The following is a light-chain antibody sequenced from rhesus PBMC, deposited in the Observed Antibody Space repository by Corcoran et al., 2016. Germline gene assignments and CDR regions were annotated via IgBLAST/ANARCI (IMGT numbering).Light chain of an antibody. CDR1: QSVGYF. CDR2: GSS. Sequence: EIVVTQSPATLSLSPGERATLSCRASQSVGYFLAWFHQKPGQAPRLLSYGSSTRATGIPDRVSGCGSGTEFTLTISSLEPEDVGLYYCQQSSNFWTFGQGTKVEIK. J-gene: IGKJ1*01. V-gene: IGKV3-24*04. CDR3: QQSSNFWT.